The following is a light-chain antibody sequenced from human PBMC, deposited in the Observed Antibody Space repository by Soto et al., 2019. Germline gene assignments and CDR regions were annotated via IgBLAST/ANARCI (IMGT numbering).Light chain of an antibody. J-gene: IGKJ4*01. V-gene: IGKV3-15*01. CDR3: QQYNNWPLT. Sequence: EIVMTQSPATLSVSPGEGATLSCRTSQSVSGKLAWYQQKVGQGPRLLIYGASARATGVPARFSGSVSGTEFALTINSLQSEDFAVYYCQQYNNWPLTFGGGTKVEIK. CDR1: QSVSGK. CDR2: GAS.